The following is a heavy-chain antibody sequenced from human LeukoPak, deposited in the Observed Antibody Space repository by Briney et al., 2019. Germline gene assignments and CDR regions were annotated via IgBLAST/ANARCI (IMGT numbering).Heavy chain of an antibody. CDR1: GFTFSSYA. CDR2: ITGGGDST. Sequence: PGGSLRLSCAASGFTFSSYAMSWVRQAPGKGLEWVSAITGGGDSTFYADFVKGRFTISRDNSKNTLYLQMNSLRAGDTALYYCSKGPNNVIAVAATGYWGHGILVTVSS. J-gene: IGHJ4*01. CDR3: SKGPNNVIAVAATGY. D-gene: IGHD6-19*01. V-gene: IGHV3-23*01.